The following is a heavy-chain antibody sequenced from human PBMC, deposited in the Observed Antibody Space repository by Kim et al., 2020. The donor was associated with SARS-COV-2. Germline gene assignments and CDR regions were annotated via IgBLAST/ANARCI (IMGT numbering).Heavy chain of an antibody. CDR1: GFTVNDNY. CDR2: IYRDGNT. Sequence: GGSLRLSCAASGFTVNDNYMSWVRQAPGKGLEWVSLIYRDGNTRYADSVKGRFTISRDNSKNTLYLQMNSLRAEDTAVYYCAREVIAFDYWGQGTLVTVSS. V-gene: IGHV3-53*05. J-gene: IGHJ4*02. D-gene: IGHD2-21*01. CDR3: AREVIAFDY.